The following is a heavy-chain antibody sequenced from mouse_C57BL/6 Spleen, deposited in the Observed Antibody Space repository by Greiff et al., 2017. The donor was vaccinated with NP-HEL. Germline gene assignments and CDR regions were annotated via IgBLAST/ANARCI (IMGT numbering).Heavy chain of an antibody. CDR1: GYAFSSSW. CDR2: IYPGDGDT. V-gene: IGHV1-82*01. CDR3: AKDYGSSYGDYAMDY. J-gene: IGHJ4*01. Sequence: VQLQQSGPELVKPGASVKISCKASGYAFSSSWMNWVKQRPGKGLEWIGRIYPGDGDTNYNGKFKGKATLTADKSSSTAYMQLSSLTSEDSAVYCCAKDYGSSYGDYAMDYWGQGTSVTVSS. D-gene: IGHD1-1*01.